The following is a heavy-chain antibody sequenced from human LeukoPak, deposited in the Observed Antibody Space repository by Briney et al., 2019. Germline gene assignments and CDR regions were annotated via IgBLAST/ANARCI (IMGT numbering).Heavy chain of an antibody. Sequence: SETLSLTCTVSGGSISSYYWSWIRQPPGKGLEWIGYIYYSGSTNYNPSLKSRVTISVDTSKNQFSLKLSSVTAADTAVYYCARGGGLWSYYYDMDVWGKGTTVTVSS. D-gene: IGHD2-21*01. J-gene: IGHJ6*03. CDR1: GGSISSYY. CDR3: ARGGGLWSYYYDMDV. CDR2: IYYSGST. V-gene: IGHV4-59*01.